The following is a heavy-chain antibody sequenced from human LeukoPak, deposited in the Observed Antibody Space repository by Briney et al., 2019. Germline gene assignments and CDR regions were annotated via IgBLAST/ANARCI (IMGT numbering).Heavy chain of an antibody. CDR2: ISGSGGST. V-gene: IGHV3-23*01. CDR3: AKNGDRGAYCTGGTCYPYFYYYMDV. CDR1: GFTFSSYG. J-gene: IGHJ6*03. Sequence: GGSLRLSCAASGFTFSSYGMSWVRQAPGKGLEWVSAISGSGGSTYYADSVKGRFTISRDNSKNTLYLQMNSLRAEDTAVYYCAKNGDRGAYCTGGTCYPYFYYYMDVWGKGTTVTI. D-gene: IGHD2-15*01.